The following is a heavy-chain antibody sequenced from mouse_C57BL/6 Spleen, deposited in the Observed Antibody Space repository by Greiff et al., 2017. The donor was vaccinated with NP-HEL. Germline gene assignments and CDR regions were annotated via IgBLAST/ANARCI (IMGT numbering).Heavy chain of an antibody. V-gene: IGHV1-69*01. CDR3: ARRGTGGYFDY. D-gene: IGHD3-3*01. CDR1: GYTFTSYW. J-gene: IGHJ2*01. CDR2: IDPSDSYT. Sequence: VQLQQPGAELVMPGASVKLSCKASGYTFTSYWMHWVKQRPGQGLEWIGEIDPSDSYTNYNQKFKGKSTLTVDKSSSTAYMQLSSLTSEDSAVYYWARRGTGGYFDYWGQGTTLTVSS.